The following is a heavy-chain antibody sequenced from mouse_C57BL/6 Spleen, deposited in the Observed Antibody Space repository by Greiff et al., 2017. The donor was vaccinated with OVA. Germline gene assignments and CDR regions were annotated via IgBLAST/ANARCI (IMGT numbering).Heavy chain of an antibody. CDR2: IWSGGST. V-gene: IGHV2-2*01. CDR3: ARKDDYDWYYAMDY. CDR1: GFSFTSYG. D-gene: IGHD2-4*01. J-gene: IGHJ4*01. Sequence: QVQLQQSGPGLVQPSQSLSITCTVSGFSFTSYGVHWVRQSPGKGLEWLGVIWSGGSTAYNAAFISSLSIRKDNSKSQVFFTRKRLQADDTAIYYCARKDDYDWYYAMDYWGQGTSVTVSS.